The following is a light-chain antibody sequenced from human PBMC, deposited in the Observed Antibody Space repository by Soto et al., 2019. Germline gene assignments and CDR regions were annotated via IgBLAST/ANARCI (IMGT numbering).Light chain of an antibody. V-gene: IGKV1-5*01. CDR2: DAS. CDR3: QQYNTYPHT. CDR1: PSISTW. J-gene: IGKJ2*01. Sequence: DIPMTQSPSTLSASIGDRVTVTCRASPSISTWLAWYQQKPGTATNLLIYDASSLESGVPSRFSGRGAGTEFTLTISSQQADDFATYYCQQYNTYPHTFGQGTKLEIK.